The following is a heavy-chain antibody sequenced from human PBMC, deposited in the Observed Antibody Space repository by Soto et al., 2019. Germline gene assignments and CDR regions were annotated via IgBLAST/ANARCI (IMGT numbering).Heavy chain of an antibody. CDR1: GGTFSNYP. J-gene: IGHJ2*01. D-gene: IGHD5-12*01. V-gene: IGHV1-69*12. CDR2: IIPIFGTV. Sequence: QVQLVQSGAEVKKPGSSVKVSCKASGGTFSNYPISWVRQAPGQGLEWMGGIIPIFGTVNYAQKFQGRVTHTAAESATTAYIEVRSLRSEDTAVYYCARGIHSWLQLWYFDLWGRGTLVTVSS. CDR3: ARGIHSWLQLWYFDL.